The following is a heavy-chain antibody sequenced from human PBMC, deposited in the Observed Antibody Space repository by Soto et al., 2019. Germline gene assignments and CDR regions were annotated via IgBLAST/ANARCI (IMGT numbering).Heavy chain of an antibody. CDR3: ARGKLGNYFDY. J-gene: IGHJ4*02. CDR1: GGSFSGYY. V-gene: IGHV4-34*01. D-gene: IGHD7-27*01. CDR2: INHSGST. Sequence: LSLTCAVYGGSFSGYYWSWIRQPPGKGLEWIGEINHSGSTNYNPSLKSRITISVDTSKNQFSLKLSSVTAADTAVYYCARGKLGNYFDYWGQGTLVTVSS.